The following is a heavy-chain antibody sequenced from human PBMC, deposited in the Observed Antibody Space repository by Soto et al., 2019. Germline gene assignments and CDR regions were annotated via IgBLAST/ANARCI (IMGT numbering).Heavy chain of an antibody. D-gene: IGHD6-13*01. CDR1: GFTFSSYE. Sequence: GGSLRLSCSASGFTFSSYEVNWVRQAPGKGLEWVSYNSSNGSTIYYADSVKGRFTMSRDNAKNSLYLQMNSLRAEDTAVYYCARDRQEGYSSSWYRLGVYYGMDVWGQGTTVTVSS. CDR3: ARDRQEGYSSSWYRLGVYYGMDV. J-gene: IGHJ6*02. CDR2: NSSNGSTI. V-gene: IGHV3-48*03.